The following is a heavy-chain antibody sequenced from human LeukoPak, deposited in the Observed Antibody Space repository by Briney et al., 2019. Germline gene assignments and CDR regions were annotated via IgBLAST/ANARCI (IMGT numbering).Heavy chain of an antibody. CDR2: IYYSGST. J-gene: IGHJ4*02. CDR3: ARSDTAMAYYFDY. V-gene: IGHV4-59*01. D-gene: IGHD5-18*01. Sequence: SETLSLTCTVSGGSISSYYWSWIRQPPGNGLDRTGYIYYSGSTNYNPSLKSRVTISVDTSKNQFSLKLSSVTAADTAVYYCARSDTAMAYYFDYWGQGTLVTVSS. CDR1: GGSISSYY.